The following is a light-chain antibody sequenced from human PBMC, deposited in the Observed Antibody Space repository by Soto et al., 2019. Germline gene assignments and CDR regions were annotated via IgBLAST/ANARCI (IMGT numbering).Light chain of an antibody. CDR3: QQYGSSPPYT. J-gene: IGKJ2*01. V-gene: IGKV3-20*01. CDR2: GAS. CDR1: RSVSSRY. Sequence: EIVLTQSPGTLSLSPGERATLSCRASRSVSSRYLAWYQQKPGQAPRLVIYGASSRATGIPDRFSGSGSGTDFSLAISRLETEDFAVYYCQQYGSSPPYTFGQGTKLEIK.